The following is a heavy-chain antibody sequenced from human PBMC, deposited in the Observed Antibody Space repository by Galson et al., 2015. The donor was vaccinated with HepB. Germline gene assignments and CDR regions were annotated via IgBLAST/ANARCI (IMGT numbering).Heavy chain of an antibody. D-gene: IGHD3-3*01. CDR1: GFTFSSYS. J-gene: IGHJ4*02. CDR2: ISSSSSYI. CDR3: ARDPLTIFGVGDY. Sequence: SLRLSCAASGFTFSSYSMNWVRQAPGKGLEWVSSISSSSSYIYYADSVKGRFTISRDNAKNSLYLQMNSLRAEDTAVYYCARDPLTIFGVGDYWGQGTLVTVSS. V-gene: IGHV3-21*01.